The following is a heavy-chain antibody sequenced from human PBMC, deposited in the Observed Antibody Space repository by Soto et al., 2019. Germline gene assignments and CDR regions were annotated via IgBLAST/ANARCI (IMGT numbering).Heavy chain of an antibody. CDR3: AKYRRTEAEGFTLDY. CDR2: IYYTGST. J-gene: IGHJ4*02. Sequence: KLPETLSLTCTVSGDSINKYYWSWIRQPPGKRLEWIGYIYYTGSTTYNPSLESRVTMSVDTSKNQFSLKLSSVNAADTAVYYCAKYRRTEAEGFTLDYWGRGTLVTVS. CDR1: GDSINKYY. D-gene: IGHD6-13*01. V-gene: IGHV4-59*01.